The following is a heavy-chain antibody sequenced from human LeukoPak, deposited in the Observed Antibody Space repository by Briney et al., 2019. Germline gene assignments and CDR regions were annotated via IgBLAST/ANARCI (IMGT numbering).Heavy chain of an antibody. V-gene: IGHV1-69*05. CDR3: AAGIVVVPAAIRLDY. Sequence: ASVKVSCKASGGTFSSYAISWVRQAPGQGLEWMGGIIPIFGTANYAQKLQGRVTITTDESTSTAYMELSSLRSEDTAVYYCAAGIVVVPAAIRLDYWGQGTLVTVSS. CDR2: IIPIFGTA. CDR1: GGTFSSYA. J-gene: IGHJ4*02. D-gene: IGHD2-2*01.